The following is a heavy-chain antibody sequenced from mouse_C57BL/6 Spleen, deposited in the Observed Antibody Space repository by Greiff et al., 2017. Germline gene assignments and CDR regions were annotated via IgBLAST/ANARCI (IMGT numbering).Heavy chain of an antibody. J-gene: IGHJ2*01. V-gene: IGHV14-4*01. CDR3: THGYDEDY. D-gene: IGHD2-2*01. Sequence: VQLKQSGAELVRPGASVKLSCTASGFNIKDDYMHWVKQRPEQGLEWIGWIDPENGDTEYASKFQGKATITADTSSNTAYLQLSSLTSEDTAVYYCTHGYDEDYWGQGTTLTVSS. CDR2: IDPENGDT. CDR1: GFNIKDDY.